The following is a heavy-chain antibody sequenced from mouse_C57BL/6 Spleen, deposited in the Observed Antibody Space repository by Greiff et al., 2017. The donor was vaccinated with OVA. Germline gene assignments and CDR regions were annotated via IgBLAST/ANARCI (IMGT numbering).Heavy chain of an antibody. CDR2: INPNYGTT. D-gene: IGHD1-1*01. CDR3: ARPIYYYGSSYGEAMDY. CDR1: GYSFTDYN. V-gene: IGHV1-39*01. Sequence: QSGPELVKPGASVKISCKASGYSFTDYNMNWVKQSNGKSLEWIGVINPNYGTTSYNQKFKGKATLTVDQSSSTAYMQLNSLTSEDSAVYYCARPIYYYGSSYGEAMDYWGQGTSVTVSS. J-gene: IGHJ4*01.